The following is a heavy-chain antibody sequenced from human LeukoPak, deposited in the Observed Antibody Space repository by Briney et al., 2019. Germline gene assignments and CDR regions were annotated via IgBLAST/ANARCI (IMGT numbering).Heavy chain of an antibody. CDR3: ARVRHHLRGGVCGGDCSGAFDI. J-gene: IGHJ3*02. V-gene: IGHV7-4-1*02. CDR1: GYTFTSYA. CDR2: INTNTGNP. D-gene: IGHD2-21*02. Sequence: ASVKVSCKASGYTFTSYAMNWVRQAPGQGLEWMGWINTNTGNPTYAQGFTGRFVFSLDTSVSTAYLQISSLKAEDTAVYYCARVRHHLRGGVCGGDCSGAFDIWGQGTMVTVSS.